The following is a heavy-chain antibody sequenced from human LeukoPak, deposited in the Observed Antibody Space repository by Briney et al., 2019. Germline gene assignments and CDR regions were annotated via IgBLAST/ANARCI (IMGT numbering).Heavy chain of an antibody. Sequence: GGSLRLSCAASGFTFSSYAMHWVRQAPGKGLEWVAVISYDGSNKYYADSVKGRFTISRDNSKNTLYPQMNSLRAEDTAVYYCASYDYYGSGSYYNNNDYWGQGTLVTVSS. V-gene: IGHV3-30*04. CDR3: ASYDYYGSGSYYNNNDY. D-gene: IGHD3-10*01. J-gene: IGHJ4*02. CDR1: GFTFSSYA. CDR2: ISYDGSNK.